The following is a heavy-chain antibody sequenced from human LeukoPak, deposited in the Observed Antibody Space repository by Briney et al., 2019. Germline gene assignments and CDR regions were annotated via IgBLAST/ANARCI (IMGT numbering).Heavy chain of an antibody. CDR1: GFIFSSSA. D-gene: IGHD3-22*01. Sequence: QHWGPLRLSCAVSGFIFSSSAISWVRRAPGKGLEWVSAISGGGDDTSYADSARGRFTVSRDNSKNTLYLQMNSLRAEDTAVYYCAKDSRESSGHFPYYYYYHYGLDVWGQGTTVTVSS. J-gene: IGHJ6*02. CDR2: ISGGGDDT. CDR3: AKDSRESSGHFPYYYYYHYGLDV. V-gene: IGHV3-23*01.